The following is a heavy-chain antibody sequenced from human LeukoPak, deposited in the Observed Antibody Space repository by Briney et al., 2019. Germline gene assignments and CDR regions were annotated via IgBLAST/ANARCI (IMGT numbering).Heavy chain of an antibody. D-gene: IGHD6-19*01. CDR3: TRMNSGWTFEY. J-gene: IGHJ4*02. CDR2: IKSKIDGGTT. V-gene: IGHV3-15*01. CDR1: GFTFNNAW. Sequence: PGGSLRLSCAASGFTFNNAWMSWVRQAPGKGLEWVGRIKSKIDGGTTDYAAPVKGRFSISRDDSKNTVYLQMNSLKTEDTAVYYCTRMNSGWTFEYWGQGTLVTVSS.